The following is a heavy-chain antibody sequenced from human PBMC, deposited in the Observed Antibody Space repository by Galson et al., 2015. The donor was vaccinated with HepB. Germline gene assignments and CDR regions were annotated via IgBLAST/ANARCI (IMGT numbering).Heavy chain of an antibody. CDR2: ISYDGTYK. J-gene: IGHJ6*03. V-gene: IGHV3-30*18. CDR1: GFTLTKFG. Sequence: SLRLSCAASGFTLTKFGMHWVRRAPGKGLEWVALISYDGTYKYHADSVKGRFTISRDNSKNTLFLQINSLRGEDAAVYYCAKGGSEDHSFYYMDVWGTGTTVTVSS. CDR3: AKGGSEDHSFYYMDV. D-gene: IGHD1-26*01.